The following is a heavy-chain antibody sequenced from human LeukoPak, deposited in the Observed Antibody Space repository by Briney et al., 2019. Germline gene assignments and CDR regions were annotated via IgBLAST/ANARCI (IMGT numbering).Heavy chain of an antibody. V-gene: IGHV1-18*01. Sequence: ASVEVSCKASGYTFTSYGISWVRQAPGQGLEWMGWISAYNGNTNYAQKLQGRVTMTTDTSTSTAYMELRSLRSDDTAVYYCARGSKWELPPYFDYWGQGTLVTVSS. CDR3: ARGSKWELPPYFDY. CDR2: ISAYNGNT. D-gene: IGHD1-26*01. CDR1: GYTFTSYG. J-gene: IGHJ4*02.